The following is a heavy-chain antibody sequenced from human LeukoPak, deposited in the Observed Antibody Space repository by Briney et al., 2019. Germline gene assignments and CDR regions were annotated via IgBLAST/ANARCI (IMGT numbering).Heavy chain of an antibody. V-gene: IGHV1-2*06. CDR2: INPNSGGT. CDR1: GYTFTGYY. J-gene: IGHJ4*02. D-gene: IGHD5-18*01. Sequence: ASVKVSCKASGYTFTGYYMHWVRQAPGQGLEWMGRINPNSGGTNYAQKFQGRVTMTRDTSISTAYMELSRLRSDDMAVYYCASGGYSYGYEDYFDYWGQGTLVTVSS. CDR3: ASGGYSYGYEDYFDY.